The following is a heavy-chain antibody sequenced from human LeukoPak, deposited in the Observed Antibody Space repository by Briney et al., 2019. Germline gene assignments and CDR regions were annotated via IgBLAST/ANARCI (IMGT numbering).Heavy chain of an antibody. CDR3: AREGGYGDYEDAFDI. Sequence: SSETLSLTCTVSGGSVSSGSYYWSWIRQPPGKGLEWIGYIYYSGSTNYNPSLKSRVTISVDTSKNQFSLKLSSVTAADTAVYYCAREGGYGDYEDAFDIWGQGTMVTVSS. J-gene: IGHJ3*02. CDR2: IYYSGST. V-gene: IGHV4-61*01. CDR1: GGSVSSGSYY. D-gene: IGHD4-17*01.